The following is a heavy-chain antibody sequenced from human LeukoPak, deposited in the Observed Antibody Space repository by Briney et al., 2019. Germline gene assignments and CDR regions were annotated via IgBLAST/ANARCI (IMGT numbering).Heavy chain of an antibody. J-gene: IGHJ4*02. CDR1: GGSISSGSYY. CDR3: ARDLGGNWGSGFDY. CDR2: IYTSGST. D-gene: IGHD7-27*01. V-gene: IGHV4-61*02. Sequence: SQTLSLTCTVSGGSISSGSYYWSWIRQPAGKGLEWIGRIYTSGSTNYNPSLKSRVTISVDTSKNQFSLRLSSVTAADTAVYYCARDLGGNWGSGFDYWGQGTLVTVSS.